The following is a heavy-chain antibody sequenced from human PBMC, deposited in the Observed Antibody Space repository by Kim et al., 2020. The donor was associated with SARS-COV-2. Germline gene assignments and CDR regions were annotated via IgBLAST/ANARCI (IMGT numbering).Heavy chain of an antibody. V-gene: IGHV4-39*07. CDR2: IYYSGST. J-gene: IGHJ4*02. CDR3: ASRLNYYDSSGYFDY. D-gene: IGHD3-22*01. CDR1: GGSISSSSYY. Sequence: SETLSLTCTVSGGSISSSSYYWGWIRQPPGKGLEWIGSIYYSGSTYYNPSLKSRVTISVDTSKNQFSLKLSSVTAADTAVYYCASRLNYYDSSGYFDYWGQGALVTVSS.